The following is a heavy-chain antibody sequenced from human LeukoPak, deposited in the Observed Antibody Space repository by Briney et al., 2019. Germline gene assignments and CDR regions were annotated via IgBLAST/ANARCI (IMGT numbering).Heavy chain of an antibody. D-gene: IGHD6-13*01. Sequence: SETLSLTCTVSGGSISSSSYYWGWIRQPPGKGLEWIGSIYYSGSTYYNPSLKSRVTISVDTSKNQFSLKLSSVTAADTAVYYCASGGSSWLRDWFDPWGQGTLVTVSS. CDR1: GGSISSSSYY. CDR3: ASGGSSWLRDWFDP. CDR2: IYYSGST. J-gene: IGHJ5*02. V-gene: IGHV4-39*01.